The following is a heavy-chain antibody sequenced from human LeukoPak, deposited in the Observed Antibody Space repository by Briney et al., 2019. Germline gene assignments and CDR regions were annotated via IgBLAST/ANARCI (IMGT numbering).Heavy chain of an antibody. V-gene: IGHV3-30*04. CDR2: ISYDGSNK. J-gene: IGHJ2*01. Sequence: GGSLRLSCAASGFTFSSYAMHWVRQAPGKGLEWVAVISYDGSNKYYADSVKGRFTISRDNSKDTLYLQKNSLRADDTAIYYCAKSMTLQWRGFFDLWGRGTHVTVSS. D-gene: IGHD6-19*01. CDR1: GFTFSSYA. CDR3: AKSMTLQWRGFFDL.